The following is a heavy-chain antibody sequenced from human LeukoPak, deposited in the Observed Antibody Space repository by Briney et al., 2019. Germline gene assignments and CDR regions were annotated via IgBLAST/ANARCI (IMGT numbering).Heavy chain of an antibody. CDR3: AKVTVVVPAAWGYFDY. J-gene: IGHJ4*02. CDR2: ISGSGGST. V-gene: IGHV3-23*01. CDR1: GFTFSSYA. Sequence: PGGSLRLSCAASGFTFSSYAMSWVRQAPGKGLEWVSAISGSGGSTYYAGSVKGRFTISRDNSKNTLYLQMNSLRAEDTGVYYCAKVTVVVPAAWGYFDYWGQGTLVTVSS. D-gene: IGHD2-2*01.